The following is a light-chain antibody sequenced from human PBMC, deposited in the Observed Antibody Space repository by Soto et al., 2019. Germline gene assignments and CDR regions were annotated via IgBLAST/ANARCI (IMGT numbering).Light chain of an antibody. J-gene: IGKJ4*01. CDR3: QQYDNLPLT. Sequence: DIQLTQSPSFLSSSVGDRVTISCRASQGISIHLAWYQQKPGKAPKLLIYDASNLETGVPSRFSGSGSGTDFTFTISSLQPEDIATYYCQQYDNLPLTFGGGTKVDIK. V-gene: IGKV1-33*01. CDR2: DAS. CDR1: QGISIH.